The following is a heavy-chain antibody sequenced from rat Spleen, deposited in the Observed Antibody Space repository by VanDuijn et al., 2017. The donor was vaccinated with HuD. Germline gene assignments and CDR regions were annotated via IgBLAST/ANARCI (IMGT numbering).Heavy chain of an antibody. CDR3: ARQDTSGYSNWFAY. CDR2: ISSDGGRN. V-gene: IGHV5-29*01. J-gene: IGHJ3*01. D-gene: IGHD4-3*01. Sequence: EVQLVESDGGLVQPGRSLKLSCAASGFTFSDYYMAWVRQAPTKGLEWVATISSDGGRNFYRDSVKGRFTISRENAKSTLYLLMDSLRSEDTATYYCARQDTSGYSNWFAYWGQGTLVTVSS. CDR1: GFTFSDYY.